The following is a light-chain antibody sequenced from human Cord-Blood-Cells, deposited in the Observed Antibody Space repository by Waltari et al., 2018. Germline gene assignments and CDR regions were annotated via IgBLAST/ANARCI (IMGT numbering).Light chain of an antibody. CDR2: RDS. J-gene: IGLJ2*01. V-gene: IGLV3-1*01. CDR3: QAWDSSTVV. CDR1: TLGDKY. Sequence: SYELTQPPSVSVSPGQTASINCSGDTLGDKYACWYQQKQGQSPVLVIYRDSKRPSGIPERFSGSNSGNTATLTISGTQAMDEADYYCQAWDSSTVVFGGGTKLTVL.